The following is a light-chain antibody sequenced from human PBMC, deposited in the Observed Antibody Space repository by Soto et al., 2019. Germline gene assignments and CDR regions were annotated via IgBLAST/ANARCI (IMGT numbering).Light chain of an antibody. CDR2: EDN. V-gene: IGLV6-57*04. Sequence: FMLTQPHSVSGSPGETVTISCTRSSGSIASNFVQWYQQRPGSAPRNVIYEDNYRPSGVPDRFSGSIDSSSNSASLTISGLRPEDEADYYCQSYDITYGVFGGGTQLTVL. CDR3: QSYDITYGV. J-gene: IGLJ7*01. CDR1: SGSIASNF.